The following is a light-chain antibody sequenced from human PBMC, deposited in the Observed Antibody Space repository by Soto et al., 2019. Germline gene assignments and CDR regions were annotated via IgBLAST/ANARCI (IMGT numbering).Light chain of an antibody. CDR1: SSDVGGYDY. V-gene: IGLV2-14*01. CDR3: ISYASINTYV. Sequence: QSALTQPASVSGSPGQSITISCTGTSSDVGGYDYVSWYQQQPGKAPKLMIYDVTNRPSGVSNRSSGSKSGNTASLTISGLQAEDEADYYCISYASINTYVFGTGTKLTVL. J-gene: IGLJ1*01. CDR2: DVT.